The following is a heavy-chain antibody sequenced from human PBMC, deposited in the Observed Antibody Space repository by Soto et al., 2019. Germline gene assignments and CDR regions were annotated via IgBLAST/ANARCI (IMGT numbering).Heavy chain of an antibody. D-gene: IGHD6-13*01. V-gene: IGHV4-39*01. Sequence: QLQLQESGPGLVKPSETLSLTCTVSGGSISSSSYYWGWIRQPPGKGLEWIGSIYYSGSTYYNPSLKSRVTISVDTSKNQFSLKLSSVTAADTAAYYCARQQLVLGWFDPWGQGTLVTVSS. J-gene: IGHJ5*02. CDR3: ARQQLVLGWFDP. CDR1: GGSISSSSYY. CDR2: IYYSGST.